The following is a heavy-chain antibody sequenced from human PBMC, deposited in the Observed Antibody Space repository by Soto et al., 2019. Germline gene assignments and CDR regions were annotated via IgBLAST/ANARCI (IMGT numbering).Heavy chain of an antibody. CDR2: IYYSGST. CDR3: ARAGAIVVVPAARFDI. J-gene: IGHJ3*02. Sequence: QVQLQESGPGLVKPSQTLSLTCTVSGGSISSGGYYWSWIRQHPGKGLEWIGYIYYSGSTYYNPSLKRRVTISVDTSKNQFSLKLSSVTAADTAVYYCARAGAIVVVPAARFDIWGQGTMVTVSS. V-gene: IGHV4-31*03. D-gene: IGHD2-2*01. CDR1: GGSISSGGYY.